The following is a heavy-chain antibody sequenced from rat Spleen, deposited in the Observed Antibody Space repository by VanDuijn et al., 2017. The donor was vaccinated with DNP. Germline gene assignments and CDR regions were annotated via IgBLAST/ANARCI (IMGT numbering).Heavy chain of an antibody. CDR1: GFNFNDYW. V-gene: IGHV4-2*01. J-gene: IGHJ2*01. CDR2: INKDSSTI. Sequence: EVQLVESGGGLVQPGRSLKLSCAASGFNFNDYWMGWVRQAPGKGLEWIGQINKDSSTITYIPSLKDKFTISRDNDQNTLYLQTSTLGSEDTAIYFGTRGPNYGGDSDYFDYWGQGASVTVSS. CDR3: TRGPNYGGDSDYFDY. D-gene: IGHD1-11*01.